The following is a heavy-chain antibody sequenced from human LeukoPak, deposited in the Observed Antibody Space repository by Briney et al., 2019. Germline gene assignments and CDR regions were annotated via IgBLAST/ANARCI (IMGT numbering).Heavy chain of an antibody. V-gene: IGHV3-21*01. J-gene: IGHJ4*02. CDR1: GFTFNRYS. Sequence: GGSLRLSCAASGFTFNRYSMNWVRQAPGKGLAWVSSISTSSSYIYYADSVKGRFTISRDNARNSLYLQMNSLRAEDTAVYYCAREEGGKLGIDYYFDYWGQGTLVTVSS. CDR3: AREEGGKLGIDYYFDY. D-gene: IGHD7-27*01. CDR2: ISTSSSYI.